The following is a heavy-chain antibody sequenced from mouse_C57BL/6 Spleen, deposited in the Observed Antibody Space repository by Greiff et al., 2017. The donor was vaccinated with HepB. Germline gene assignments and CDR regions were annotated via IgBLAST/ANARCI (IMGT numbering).Heavy chain of an antibody. V-gene: IGHV1-80*01. D-gene: IGHD3-2*02. CDR1: GYAFSSYW. CDR2: IYPGDGDT. J-gene: IGHJ2*01. Sequence: VQLVESGAELVKPGASVKISCKASGYAFSSYWMNWVKQRPGKGLEWIGQIYPGDGDTNYNGKFKGKATLTADKSSSTAYMQLSSLTSEDSAVYFCAIDSSGYENYWGQGTTLTVSS. CDR3: AIDSSGYENY.